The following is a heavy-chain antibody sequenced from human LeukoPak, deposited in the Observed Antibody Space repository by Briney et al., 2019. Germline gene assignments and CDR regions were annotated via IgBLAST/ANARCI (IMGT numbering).Heavy chain of an antibody. Sequence: SETLSLTCTVSGGSISSYYWSWIRQPPGKGLEWIGYIYYSGSTNYNPSLKSRVTISVDTSKNQFSLKLSSVTAADTAVYYCARLGDLLGRELPLGSWFDPWGQGTLVTVSS. D-gene: IGHD2-15*01. CDR2: IYYSGST. CDR3: ARLGDLLGRELPLGSWFDP. J-gene: IGHJ5*02. CDR1: GGSISSYY. V-gene: IGHV4-59*08.